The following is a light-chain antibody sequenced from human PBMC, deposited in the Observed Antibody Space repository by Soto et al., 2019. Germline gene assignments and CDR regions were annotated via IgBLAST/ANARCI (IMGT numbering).Light chain of an antibody. CDR2: FGS. CDR1: QSLLQSNGYNY. J-gene: IGKJ1*01. CDR3: MQSQQTPPT. Sequence: DIVMTQSPLSLPVTPGEPASISCSSSQSLLQSNGYNYLDWYLQKPGQSPQLLIFFGSYRASGVPDRFSGSGSGTDFTLKIRSAEAEDVGIYYCMQSQQTPPTFGQGTRVEIK. V-gene: IGKV2-28*01.